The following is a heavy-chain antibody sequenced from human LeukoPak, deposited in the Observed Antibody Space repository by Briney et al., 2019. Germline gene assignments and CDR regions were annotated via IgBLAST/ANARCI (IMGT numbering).Heavy chain of an antibody. D-gene: IGHD2-2*02. CDR2: ISGSGGST. J-gene: IGHJ4*02. V-gene: IGHV3-23*01. CDR3: AKDRAPYLFDY. CDR1: GFTFSSYA. Sequence: GGSLRLSCAASGFTFSSYAMSWVRHAPGTGLEWVSAISGSGGSTYYADSAKGRFTISRDNSKNTLYLQMNSLRAEDTAVYYCAKDRAPYLFDYWGQGTLVTVFS.